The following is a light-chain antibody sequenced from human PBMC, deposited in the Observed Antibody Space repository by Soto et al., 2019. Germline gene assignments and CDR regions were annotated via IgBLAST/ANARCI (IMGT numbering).Light chain of an antibody. CDR3: QQYNVWPLT. CDR1: QSVNSN. J-gene: IGKJ4*01. Sequence: EIVMTQSPVTLSVSPGDRATLSCRASQSVNSNLAWYQQKPGQTPKLLIYDASTRATGIPARFSGSGSGTEFTLTISSLQSEDFAVYYCQQYNVWPLTFGGGTKVEFK. V-gene: IGKV3-15*01. CDR2: DAS.